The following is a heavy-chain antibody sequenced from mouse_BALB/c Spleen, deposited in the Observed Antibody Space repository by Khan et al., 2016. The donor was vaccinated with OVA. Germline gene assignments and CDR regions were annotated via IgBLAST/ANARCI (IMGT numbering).Heavy chain of an antibody. D-gene: IGHD1-2*01. CDR2: INTETGEP. V-gene: IGHV9-2-1*01. Sequence: QIQLVQSGPELKKPGETVKISCKASGYTFTDYSMQWVKQAPGKGLKWVGWINTETGEPTYADDFKGRFALSLETYASTSELENHNLKSEATATDFSTRNEYGGGGLEAMDYWGQGTTVTVSS. CDR3: TRNEYGGGGLEAMDY. CDR1: GYTFTDYS. J-gene: IGHJ4*01.